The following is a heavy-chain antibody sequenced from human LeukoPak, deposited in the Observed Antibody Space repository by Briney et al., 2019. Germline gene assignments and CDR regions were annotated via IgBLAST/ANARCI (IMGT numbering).Heavy chain of an antibody. CDR3: ARDLEAYSSSSLDH. D-gene: IGHD6-6*01. V-gene: IGHV3-30-3*01. CDR1: GFTFSSYA. CDR2: ISYDGSNK. Sequence: PGGSLRLSCAGSGFTFSSYAMNWVRQAPGKGLEWVAVISYDGSNKYYADSVKGRFTISRDNSKKTLYLQMNSLRAEDTAVYYCARDLEAYSSSSLDHWGQGTLVTVSS. J-gene: IGHJ4*02.